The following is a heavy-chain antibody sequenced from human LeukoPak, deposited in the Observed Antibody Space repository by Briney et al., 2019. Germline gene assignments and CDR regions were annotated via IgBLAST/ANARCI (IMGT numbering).Heavy chain of an antibody. CDR1: GGSINYHY. D-gene: IGHD4-17*01. CDR3: ARSHVQGDYGKFFDY. V-gene: IGHV4-59*11. Sequence: SETLSLTCTVSGGSINYHYWCWIGQPPGKRLEWIGCIYYSGSTYYNPSLKSRVTISVDTSMNQFSLTLSSLTAADTAVYSCARSHVQGDYGKFFDYWGQGTLVTVSS. J-gene: IGHJ4*02. CDR2: IYYSGST.